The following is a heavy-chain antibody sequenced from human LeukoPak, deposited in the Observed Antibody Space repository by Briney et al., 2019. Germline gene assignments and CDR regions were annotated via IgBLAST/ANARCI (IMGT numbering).Heavy chain of an antibody. CDR1: GITFSSYG. J-gene: IGHJ6*03. V-gene: IGHV3-23*01. CDR2: ISSTGGTT. Sequence: GGSLRLSYAASGITFSSYGMSWVRQAPGKGLEWVSSISSTGGTTYYADSVKGRFTISRDNSKNTLYLQMNSLRAEDTAIYYCAKNGDRGAYCTGGTCYPYFYYYMDVWGKGTTVTISS. D-gene: IGHD2-15*01. CDR3: AKNGDRGAYCTGGTCYPYFYYYMDV.